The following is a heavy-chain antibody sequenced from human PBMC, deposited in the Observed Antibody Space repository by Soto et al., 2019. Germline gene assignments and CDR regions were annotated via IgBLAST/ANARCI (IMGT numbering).Heavy chain of an antibody. Sequence: SDTLSLTXAVSGGSISSSNWWSWVRQPPGKGLEWIGEIYHSGSTNYNPSLKSRVTISVDKSKNQFSLKLSSVTAADTAVYYCARWGEAALTLGHDAFDIGGQGTMVPVSS. J-gene: IGHJ3*02. V-gene: IGHV4-4*02. CDR3: ARWGEAALTLGHDAFDI. CDR2: IYHSGST. D-gene: IGHD6-6*01. CDR1: GGSISSSNW.